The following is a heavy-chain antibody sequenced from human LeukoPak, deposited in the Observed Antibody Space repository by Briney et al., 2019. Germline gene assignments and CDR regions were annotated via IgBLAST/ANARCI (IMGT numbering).Heavy chain of an antibody. Sequence: PGGSLRLSCAASGFTFSSYWMSWVRQAPGKGLEWVANIKQDGSEKYYVDSVKGRFTISRDNAKNSLYLQMNSLRAEDTAVYYCARVPYYYDTSGYHYYFDYWGQGTLVTVSS. V-gene: IGHV3-7*01. CDR1: GFTFSSYW. J-gene: IGHJ4*02. CDR2: IKQDGSEK. CDR3: ARVPYYYDTSGYHYYFDY. D-gene: IGHD3-22*01.